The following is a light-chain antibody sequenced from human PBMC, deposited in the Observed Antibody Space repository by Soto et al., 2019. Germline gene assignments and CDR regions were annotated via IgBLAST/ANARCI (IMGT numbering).Light chain of an antibody. CDR3: QHRHNWQIT. J-gene: IGKJ5*01. V-gene: IGKV3-11*01. Sequence: EIVLTQSPSTLSLSPVERATLSCRASETISGLLAWYQQRPGQPPRLLIYDTSNRATGIPARFSGSGSGTDLRLTISGLEPADLGVYYCQHRHNWQITLGQGARLEI. CDR1: ETISGL. CDR2: DTS.